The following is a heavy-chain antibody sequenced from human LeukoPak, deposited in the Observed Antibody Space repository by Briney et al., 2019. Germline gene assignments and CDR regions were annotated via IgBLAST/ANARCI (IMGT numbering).Heavy chain of an antibody. Sequence: SETLSLTCAVYGGSFSGYYWSWIRQPPGKGLEWIGYIYYSGSTYYNPSLKSRVTISVDTSKNQFSLELSSVTAADTAVYYCAKREGVGGGKAFDIWGQGTMVTVSS. J-gene: IGHJ3*02. CDR2: IYYSGST. D-gene: IGHD2-15*01. CDR1: GGSFSGYY. V-gene: IGHV4-59*06. CDR3: AKREGVGGGKAFDI.